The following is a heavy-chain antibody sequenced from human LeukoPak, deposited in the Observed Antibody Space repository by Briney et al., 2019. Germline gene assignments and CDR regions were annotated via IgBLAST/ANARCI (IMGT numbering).Heavy chain of an antibody. CDR2: INQDGSEK. D-gene: IGHD2-2*01. CDR3: ARARDCGSTSCWGLFDY. CDR1: GFTFSSYW. Sequence: GGVLRLSCAASGFTFSSYWMIWARQAPGKVLEWVAGINQDGSEKYYVDSVKGRFTISRDNAQNSLYLQMNSLRAEDTAMYYCARARDCGSTSCWGLFDYWGQGTLVPVSS. J-gene: IGHJ4*02. V-gene: IGHV3-7*01.